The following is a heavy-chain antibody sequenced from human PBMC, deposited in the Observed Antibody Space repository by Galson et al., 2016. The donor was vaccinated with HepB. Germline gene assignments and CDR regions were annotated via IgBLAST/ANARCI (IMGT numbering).Heavy chain of an antibody. V-gene: IGHV4-34*01. J-gene: IGHJ4*02. Sequence: SETLSLTCAVYGGSFSGYYWNWIRQPPGKGLEWIGEINRSGSTNSNPSLKSRVTISVDTSKNQFSLKLSSVTAADTAVYYCAITRAFDYGGEGTLVTVSS. CDR1: GGSFSGYY. CDR2: INRSGST. CDR3: AITRAFDY.